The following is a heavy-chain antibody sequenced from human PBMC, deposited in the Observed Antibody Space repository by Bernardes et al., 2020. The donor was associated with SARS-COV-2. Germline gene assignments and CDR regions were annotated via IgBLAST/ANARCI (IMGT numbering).Heavy chain of an antibody. CDR1: GFTFSSYG. J-gene: IGHJ3*02. V-gene: IGHV3-33*01. Sequence: SLRLSCAASGFTFSSYGMHWVRQAPGKGLEWVAVIWYDGSNKYYADSVKGRFTISRDNSKNTLYLQMNSLRAEDTAVYYCARGYYDSSGRDAFDIWGQGTMVTVSS. CDR2: IWYDGSNK. D-gene: IGHD3-22*01. CDR3: ARGYYDSSGRDAFDI.